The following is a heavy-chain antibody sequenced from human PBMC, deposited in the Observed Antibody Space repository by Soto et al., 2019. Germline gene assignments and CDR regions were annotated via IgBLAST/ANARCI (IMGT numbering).Heavy chain of an antibody. Sequence: ASVKVSCKASGYTFTSYGISWVRQAPGQGLEWMGWISAYNGNTNYAQKLQGRVTMTTDTSTSTAYMELRSLRSDDTAVYYCARTCYYDSSGYYGWFDPWGQGTLVTV. CDR2: ISAYNGNT. CDR3: ARTCYYDSSGYYGWFDP. V-gene: IGHV1-18*01. J-gene: IGHJ5*02. CDR1: GYTFTSYG. D-gene: IGHD3-22*01.